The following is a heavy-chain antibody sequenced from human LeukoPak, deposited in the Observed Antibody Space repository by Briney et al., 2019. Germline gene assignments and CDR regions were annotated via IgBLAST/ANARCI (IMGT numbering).Heavy chain of an antibody. D-gene: IGHD6-6*01. V-gene: IGHV3-11*01. CDR1: GFTFSDYY. J-gene: IGHJ6*03. CDR2: ISSSGSTI. Sequence: GGSLRLSCAASGFTFSDYYMSWVRQAPGKGLEWVSYISSSGSTIYYADSVKGRFTISRDNAKNSLYLQMNSLRAEDTAVYYCARARIAAHYYYYYMDVWGKGTTVTASS. CDR3: ARARIAAHYYYYYMDV.